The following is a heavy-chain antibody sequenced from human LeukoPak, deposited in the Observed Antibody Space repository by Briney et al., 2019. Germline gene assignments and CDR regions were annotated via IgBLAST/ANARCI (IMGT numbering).Heavy chain of an antibody. Sequence: AASVEVSCKASGGTFSSYAISWVRQAPGQGLEWMGGIIPIFGTANYAQKFQGRVTITTDESTSTAYMELSSLRSEDTAVYYCASTREDYYDSSGYNVINYWGQGTLVTVSS. J-gene: IGHJ4*02. CDR3: ASTREDYYDSSGYNVINY. D-gene: IGHD3-22*01. CDR2: IIPIFGTA. CDR1: GGTFSSYA. V-gene: IGHV1-69*05.